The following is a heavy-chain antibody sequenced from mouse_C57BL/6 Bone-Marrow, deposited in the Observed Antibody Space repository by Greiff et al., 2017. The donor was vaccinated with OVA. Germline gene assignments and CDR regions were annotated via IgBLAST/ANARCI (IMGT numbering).Heavy chain of an antibody. J-gene: IGHJ4*01. D-gene: IGHD2-5*01. CDR3: TRVYSNYYAMDY. CDR1: GYTFTDYE. Sequence: QVQLQQSGAELVRPGASVTLSCKASGYTFTDYEMHWVKQTPVHGLEWIGAIDPETGGTDSNQKFTGKAILTADKSSSTAYMELRSLTSEDSAVYYCTRVYSNYYAMDYWGQGTSVTVSS. CDR2: IDPETGGT. V-gene: IGHV1-15*01.